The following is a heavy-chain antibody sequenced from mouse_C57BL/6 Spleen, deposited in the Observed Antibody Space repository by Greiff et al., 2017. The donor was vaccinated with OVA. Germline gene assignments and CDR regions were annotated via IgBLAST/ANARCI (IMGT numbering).Heavy chain of an antibody. Sequence: EVQLQESGPELVKPGASVKMSCKASGYTFTDYNMHWVKQSHGKSLEWIGYINPNNGGTSYNQKFKGKATLTVNKSSSTAYMELRSLTSEDSAVYYCAREGYYYGSYYFDYWGQGTTLTVSS. J-gene: IGHJ2*01. CDR3: AREGYYYGSYYFDY. CDR1: GYTFTDYN. V-gene: IGHV1-22*01. CDR2: INPNNGGT. D-gene: IGHD1-1*01.